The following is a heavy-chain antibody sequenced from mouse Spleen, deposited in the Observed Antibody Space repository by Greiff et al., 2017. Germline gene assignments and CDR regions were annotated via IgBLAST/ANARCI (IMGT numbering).Heavy chain of an antibody. V-gene: IGHV5-16*01. Sequence: DVKLVESEGGLVQPGSSMKLSCTASGFTFSDYYMAWVRQVPEKGLEWVANINYDGSSTYYLDSLKSRFIISRDNAKNILYLQMSSLKSEDTATYYCARYYYGSRQGYFDVWGTGTTVTVSS. D-gene: IGHD1-1*01. J-gene: IGHJ1*03. CDR2: INYDGSST. CDR1: GFTFSDYY. CDR3: ARYYYGSRQGYFDV.